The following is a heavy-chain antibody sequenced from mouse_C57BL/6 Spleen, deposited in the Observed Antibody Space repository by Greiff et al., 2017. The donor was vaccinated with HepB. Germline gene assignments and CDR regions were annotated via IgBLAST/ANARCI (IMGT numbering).Heavy chain of an antibody. V-gene: IGHV5-6*01. CDR2: ISSGSSYT. CDR3: ARHNDYLGY. J-gene: IGHJ2*01. CDR1: GFTFSSYG. Sequence: EVQGVESGGDLVKPGGSLKLSCAASGFTFSSYGMTWVRQTPDKRLEWVATISSGSSYTYNPDSVHGRFTISRYNAKNTLYLHMRSLKSEDTTTYDCARHNDYLGYWGPGTTLTVSS.